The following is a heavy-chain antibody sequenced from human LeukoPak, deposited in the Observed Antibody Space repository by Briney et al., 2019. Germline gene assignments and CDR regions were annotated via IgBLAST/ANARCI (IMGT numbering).Heavy chain of an antibody. J-gene: IGHJ3*02. D-gene: IGHD4-17*01. CDR2: TSSSTGYI. CDR3: ARDRGLRNALRDAFDI. Sequence: GGSLRLSCAASGFTFSSYSMNWVRQAPGKGLEWVSSTSSSTGYIYYADSAKGRFTISRDNAKNSLYLQMNSLRAEDTAVYYCARDRGLRNALRDAFDIWGQGTMVTVPS. CDR1: GFTFSSYS. V-gene: IGHV3-21*01.